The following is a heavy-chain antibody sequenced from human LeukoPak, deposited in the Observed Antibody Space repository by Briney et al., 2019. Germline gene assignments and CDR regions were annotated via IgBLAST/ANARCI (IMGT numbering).Heavy chain of an antibody. J-gene: IGHJ4*02. D-gene: IGHD6-19*01. Sequence: SGTLSLTCAVSGGSISSSNWWSWVRQPPGKGLEWIGEIYHSGSTNYNPSLKSRVTISVGKSKNQFSLKLSSVTAADTAVYYCARGGEQWLVSYFDYWGQGTLVTVSS. CDR3: ARGGEQWLVSYFDY. CDR1: GGSISSSNW. V-gene: IGHV4-4*02. CDR2: IYHSGST.